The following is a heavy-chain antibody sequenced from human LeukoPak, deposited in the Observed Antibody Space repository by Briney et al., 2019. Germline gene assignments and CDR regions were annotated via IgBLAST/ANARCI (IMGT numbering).Heavy chain of an antibody. D-gene: IGHD3-3*01. CDR1: GYTFTDYS. J-gene: IGHJ3*02. V-gene: IGHV1-18*04. CDR3: ARWGGYYRDAFDI. CDR2: ISAYNGNT. Sequence: ASVKVSCKASGYTFTDYSMHWVRQAPGQGLEWMGWISAYNGNTNYAQKLQGRVTMTTDTSTSTAYMELRSLRSDDTAVYYCARWGGYYRDAFDIWGQGTMVTVSS.